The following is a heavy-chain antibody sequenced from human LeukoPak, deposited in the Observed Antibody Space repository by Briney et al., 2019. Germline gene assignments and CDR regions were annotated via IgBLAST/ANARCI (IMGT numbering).Heavy chain of an antibody. D-gene: IGHD3-3*01. V-gene: IGHV4-59*10. Sequence: SETLSLTCAVYGGSFSGYYWSWIRQPPGKGLEWIGRIYTSGSTNYNPSLKSRVTMSVDSSKNQFSLKLSSVTAADTAVYYCARDFLKGGYYYYGMDVWGQGTTVTVSS. CDR1: GGSFSGYY. J-gene: IGHJ6*02. CDR2: IYTSGST. CDR3: ARDFLKGGYYYYGMDV.